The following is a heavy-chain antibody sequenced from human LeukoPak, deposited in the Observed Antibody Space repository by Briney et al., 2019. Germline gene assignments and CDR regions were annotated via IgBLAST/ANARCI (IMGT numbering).Heavy chain of an antibody. CDR3: ARGPEGYYYYYYMDV. V-gene: IGHV1-69*06. Sequence: SVKVSCKASGGTFSSYAISWVRQAPGQGLEWMGGIIPIFGTANYARKFQGRVTITADKSTSTAYMELSSLRSEDTAVYYCARGPEGYYYYYYMDVWGKGTTVTVSS. J-gene: IGHJ6*03. CDR2: IIPIFGTA. CDR1: GGTFSSYA.